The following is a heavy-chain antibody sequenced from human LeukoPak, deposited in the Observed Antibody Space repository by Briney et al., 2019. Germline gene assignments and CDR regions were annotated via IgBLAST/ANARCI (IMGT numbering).Heavy chain of an antibody. CDR3: ARLPGATVVTAGWYFDL. V-gene: IGHV5-51*01. J-gene: IGHJ2*01. CDR1: GYIFTTYW. D-gene: IGHD4-23*01. CDR2: IYPGDSDA. Sequence: GESLKISCKGSGYIFTTYWIGWVRQMPGKGLEWMGIIYPGDSDAKYSPSFQGQVTISADRSISTAYLQWSSLKASDAAMYYCARLPGATVVTAGWYFDLWGRGTLVTVSS.